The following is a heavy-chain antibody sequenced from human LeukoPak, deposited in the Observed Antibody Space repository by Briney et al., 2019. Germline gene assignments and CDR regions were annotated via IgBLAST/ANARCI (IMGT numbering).Heavy chain of an antibody. CDR2: IYTSGST. V-gene: IGHV4-4*07. D-gene: IGHD3-10*01. CDR3: ARVIMVRGVIMGYYYMDV. J-gene: IGHJ6*03. Sequence: SETLSLTCTVSGGSISSYYWSWIRQPAGKGLEWIGRIYTSGSTNYNPSLKSRVTISVDTSKNQFSLKLSSVTAADTAVYYCARVIMVRGVIMGYYYMDVWGKGTTVTVSS. CDR1: GGSISSYY.